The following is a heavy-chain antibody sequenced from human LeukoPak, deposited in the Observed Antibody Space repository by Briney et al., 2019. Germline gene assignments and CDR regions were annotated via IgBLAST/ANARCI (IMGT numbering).Heavy chain of an antibody. CDR1: GFTLSCYS. V-gene: IGHV3-21*01. J-gene: IGHJ4*02. Sequence: PGGSLRLSCAASGFTLSCYSMIWVRPAPGKGVVGGSSITSSSSYIYYADSVNGPFTISRDNAKNSLYLQMHSLRAEDPAVYYCARGYGSGTHCDYWGQGTLGTPSS. CDR3: ARGYGSGTHCDY. D-gene: IGHD3-10*01. CDR2: ITSSSSYI.